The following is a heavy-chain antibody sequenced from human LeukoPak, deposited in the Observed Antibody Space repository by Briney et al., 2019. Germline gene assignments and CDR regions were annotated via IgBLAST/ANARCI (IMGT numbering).Heavy chain of an antibody. Sequence: GGSLRLSCAASGLTFSSYWMHWVRQAPGKGLVWVSRINSDGSSTSYADSVKGRFTISRDNAKNSLYLQMNSLRAEDTAVYYCAGYYDYVWGSYRYFDYWGQGTLVTVSS. J-gene: IGHJ4*02. CDR1: GLTFSSYW. CDR3: AGYYDYVWGSYRYFDY. V-gene: IGHV3-74*01. D-gene: IGHD3-16*02. CDR2: INSDGSST.